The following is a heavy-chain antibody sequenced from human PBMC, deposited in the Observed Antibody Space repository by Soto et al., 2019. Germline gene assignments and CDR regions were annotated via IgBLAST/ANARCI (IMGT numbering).Heavy chain of an antibody. V-gene: IGHV1-69*12. CDR1: GGTFSSYA. J-gene: IGHJ6*02. D-gene: IGHD3-16*02. CDR2: IIPIFGTA. Sequence: QVQLVQSGAEVKKPGSSVKVSCKASGGTFSSYAISWVRQAPGQGLEWMGGIIPIFGTANYAQKFQGRVTITADESASTGYRELSSLRPGGTAAYYCTRVRVGGSYRRMDVWGQGTTVTVS. CDR3: TRVRVGGSYRRMDV.